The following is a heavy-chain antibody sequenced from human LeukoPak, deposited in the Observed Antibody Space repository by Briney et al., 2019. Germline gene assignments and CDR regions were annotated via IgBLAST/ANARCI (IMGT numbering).Heavy chain of an antibody. V-gene: IGHV4-39*01. Sequence: PSETLSLTCTVSGGSISSSSYYWGWIRQPPGKGLEWIGSIYYSGSTYYNPSLKSRVTISVDTSKNQFSLKLSSVTAADTAVYYCARQRWLYYMDVWGKGTTVTISS. CDR1: GGSISSSSYY. J-gene: IGHJ6*03. CDR3: ARQRWLYYMDV. D-gene: IGHD4-23*01. CDR2: IYYSGST.